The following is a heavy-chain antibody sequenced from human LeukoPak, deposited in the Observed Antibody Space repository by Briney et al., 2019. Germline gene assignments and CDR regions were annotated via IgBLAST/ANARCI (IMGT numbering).Heavy chain of an antibody. CDR2: ISGSGGST. CDR1: GFTFSSYA. V-gene: IGHV3-23*01. Sequence: GGSLRLSCAASGFTFSSYAMSWVRQAPGKGLEWVSAISGSGGSTYFADSVKGRFTISRDNSKNTVYLQMNSLRAEDTAVYYCAINVGYLQHWGQGTLVTVSS. CDR3: AINVGYLQH. J-gene: IGHJ1*01.